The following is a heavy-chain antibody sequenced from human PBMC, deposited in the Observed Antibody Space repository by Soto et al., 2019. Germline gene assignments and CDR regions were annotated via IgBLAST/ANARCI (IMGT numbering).Heavy chain of an antibody. Sequence: EVQLLESGGGLVQPGESLRLSCTAADLIFSDFAMSWVRQTPGKGLELVSAVSAYGGVPHYSDAVKGRFAISRDNSRVTLFLRMDRLRVEDTAVYYCASRLAGDSHWHFDLCGRGTLVTVYS. V-gene: IGHV3-23*01. J-gene: IGHJ2*01. CDR3: ASRLAGDSHWHFDL. CDR2: VSAYGGVP. D-gene: IGHD2-21*01. CDR1: DLIFSDFA.